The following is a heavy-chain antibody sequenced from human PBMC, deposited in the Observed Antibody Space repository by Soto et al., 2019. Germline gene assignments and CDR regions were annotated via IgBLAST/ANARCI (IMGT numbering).Heavy chain of an antibody. V-gene: IGHV4-59*01. Sequence: PETLSLTCTVSGGSISSYYWSWIRQPPGKGLEWIGYIYYSGSTNYNPSHKSRVTISVDTSKNQFSLKLSSVTAADTAVYYCARDFYYDSSGSVYNWFDPWGQGTLVTVSS. CDR2: IYYSGST. CDR1: GGSISSYY. D-gene: IGHD3-22*01. J-gene: IGHJ5*02. CDR3: ARDFYYDSSGSVYNWFDP.